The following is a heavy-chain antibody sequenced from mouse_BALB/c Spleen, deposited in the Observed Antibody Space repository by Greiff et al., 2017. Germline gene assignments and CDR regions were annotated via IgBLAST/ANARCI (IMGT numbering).Heavy chain of an antibody. V-gene: IGHV1-4*01. CDR1: GYTFTSYT. CDR2: INPSSGYT. J-gene: IGHJ4*01. D-gene: IGHD2-4*01. Sequence: VQLQQSGAELARPGASVKMSCKASGYTFTSYTMHWVKQRPGQGLEWIGYINPSSGYTNYNQKFKDKATLTADKSSSTAYMQLSSLTSEDSAVYYCAEGDDYDDYAMDYWGQGTSVTVSS. CDR3: AEGDDYDDYAMDY.